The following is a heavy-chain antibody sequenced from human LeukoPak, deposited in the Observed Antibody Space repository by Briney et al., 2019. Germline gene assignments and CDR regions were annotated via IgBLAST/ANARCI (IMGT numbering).Heavy chain of an antibody. Sequence: ASVKVSCKASGFTFTSSAVQWVRQARGQRLEWIGWIVVGSGNTNYAQKFQERVTITRDMSTGTAYMELSSLRSEDTAVYYCAADLRGMGYFDYWGQGTLVTVSS. D-gene: IGHD3-16*01. CDR3: AADLRGMGYFDY. V-gene: IGHV1-58*01. J-gene: IGHJ4*02. CDR2: IVVGSGNT. CDR1: GFTFTSSA.